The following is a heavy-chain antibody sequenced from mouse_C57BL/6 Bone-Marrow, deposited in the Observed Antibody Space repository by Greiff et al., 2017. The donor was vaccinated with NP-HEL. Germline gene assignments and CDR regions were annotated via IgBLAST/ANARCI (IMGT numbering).Heavy chain of an antibody. CDR2: IYPGDGDT. CDR3: ATRSTTVVAPYAMDY. V-gene: IGHV1-82*01. D-gene: IGHD1-1*01. CDR1: GYAFSSSW. Sequence: VQLQQSGPELVKPGASVKISCKASGYAFSSSWMNWVKQRPGKGLEWIGRIYPGDGDTNYNGKFKGKATLTADKSSSTAYMQLSSLTSEDSAVYFCATRSTTVVAPYAMDYWGQGTSVTVSS. J-gene: IGHJ4*01.